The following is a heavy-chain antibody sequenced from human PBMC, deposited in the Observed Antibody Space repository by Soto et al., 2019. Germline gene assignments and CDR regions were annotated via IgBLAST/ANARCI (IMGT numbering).Heavy chain of an antibody. CDR3: ARGLAVAGNYYFDY. V-gene: IGHV4-59*01. J-gene: IGHJ4*02. CDR1: GGSISSYY. CDR2: IYYSGST. Sequence: QVQLQESGPGLVKPSETLSLTCTVSGGSISSYYWSWIRQPPGKGLEWIGYIYYSGSTNYNPSLKSRVTISVDTSKNQFSLKLSSVTAADTAVYYCARGLAVAGNYYFDYWGQGTLVTVSS. D-gene: IGHD6-19*01.